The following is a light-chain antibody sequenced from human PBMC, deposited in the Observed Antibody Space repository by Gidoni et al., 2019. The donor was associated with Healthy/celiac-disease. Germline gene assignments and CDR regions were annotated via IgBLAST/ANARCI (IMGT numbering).Light chain of an antibody. V-gene: IGKV4-1*01. CDR1: QSVLYSSNNKNY. CDR3: QQYYSTPLT. J-gene: IGKJ4*01. Sequence: DIVMTQSPDSLAVSLGERATINCKSSQSVLYSSNNKNYLALYQQKPGQPPKLLIYWASTRGSGVPDRFSGSGSGTDFTLTISSLQAEDVSVYYCQQYYSTPLTFGGGTKVKIK. CDR2: WAS.